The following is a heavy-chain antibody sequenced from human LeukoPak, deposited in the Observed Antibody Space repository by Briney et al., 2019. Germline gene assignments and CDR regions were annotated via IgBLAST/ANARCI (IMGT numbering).Heavy chain of an antibody. CDR3: ARETSQKGAHYMDV. D-gene: IGHD3-16*01. Sequence: SETLSLTCTVSGGSISSYYWSWIRQPAGKGLEWIGRIYTSGSTNYNPSLKSRVTISVDTSKNQFSLKLSSVTAADTAVYYCARETSQKGAHYMDVWGKGTTVTISS. CDR2: IYTSGST. CDR1: GGSISSYY. J-gene: IGHJ6*03. V-gene: IGHV4-4*07.